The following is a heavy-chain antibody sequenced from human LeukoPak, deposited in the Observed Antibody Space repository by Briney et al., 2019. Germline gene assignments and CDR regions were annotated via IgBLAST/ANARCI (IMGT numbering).Heavy chain of an antibody. V-gene: IGHV1-46*01. CDR3: ARGRYGDYQGPFEY. CDR2: INPSGGST. J-gene: IGHJ4*02. CDR1: RYVLTRYY. Sequence: VKVSYKESRYVLTRYYMHLGRRPPRQGLEWMGIINPSGGSTSYAQKFQGRVTMTRDTSTSTVYMGLSSVRSEDTAVYYCARGRYGDYQGPFEYWGQGTLVTVSS. D-gene: IGHD4-17*01.